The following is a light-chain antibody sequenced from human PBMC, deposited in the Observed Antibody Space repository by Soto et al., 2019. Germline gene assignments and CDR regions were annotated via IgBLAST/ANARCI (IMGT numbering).Light chain of an antibody. CDR1: QSVSSN. Sequence: EIVMTQSPATLSVSPGERATLSCRASQSVSSNLAWYQQKPGQAPRLLIYGASTRATGIPARFSGSGSGTEFTLTISSLQSEDFAVYCCQQYNSWPQTFGQGTKVEI. CDR2: GAS. V-gene: IGKV3-15*01. J-gene: IGKJ1*01. CDR3: QQYNSWPQT.